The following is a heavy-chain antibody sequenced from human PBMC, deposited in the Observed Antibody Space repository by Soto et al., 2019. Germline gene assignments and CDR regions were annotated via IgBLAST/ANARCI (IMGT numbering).Heavy chain of an antibody. CDR3: ARRARPDFYYTDV. D-gene: IGHD6-6*01. Sequence: EVQLAESGGGLAQPGGSLRLSCAASGFTLSGYAMDWVRQAPGKGLEYVSGISSNGVGTYYANSVQGRFTISRDNSKNTVYLQMGSLRPGDMAVYYCARRARPDFYYTDVWGKGTTVTVSS. CDR1: GFTLSGYA. CDR2: ISSNGVGT. J-gene: IGHJ6*03. V-gene: IGHV3-64*01.